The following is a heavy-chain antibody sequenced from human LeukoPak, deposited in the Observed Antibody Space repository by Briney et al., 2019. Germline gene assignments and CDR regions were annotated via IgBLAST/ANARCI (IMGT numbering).Heavy chain of an antibody. Sequence: GGSLRLSCAASGFTFSTYNMNWVRQAPGKGLEWVSSINTISSRRDYADSVKDRFTISRDNANNSLFLQMNSLRAEGTAVHYCVTRSDDAFDIWGQGTMVTVSS. CDR3: VTRSDDAFDI. D-gene: IGHD3-16*01. V-gene: IGHV3-21*01. J-gene: IGHJ3*02. CDR1: GFTFSTYN. CDR2: INTISSRR.